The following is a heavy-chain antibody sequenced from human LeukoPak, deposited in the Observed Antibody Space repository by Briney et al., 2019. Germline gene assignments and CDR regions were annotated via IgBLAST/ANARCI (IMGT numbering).Heavy chain of an antibody. Sequence: GGSLRLSCAASGFTFSSYGMHWVRQAPGKGLEWVAVIWYDGSNKYYADSVKGRFTISRDNSKNTLYLQMNSLRAEDTAVYYCARDDRYSSGWSDYWGQGTLVTVSS. CDR2: IWYDGSNK. J-gene: IGHJ4*02. CDR3: ARDDRYSSGWSDY. CDR1: GFTFSSYG. D-gene: IGHD6-19*01. V-gene: IGHV3-33*01.